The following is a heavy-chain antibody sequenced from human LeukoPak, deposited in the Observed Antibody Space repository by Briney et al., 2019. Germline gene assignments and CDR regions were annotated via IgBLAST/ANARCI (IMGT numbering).Heavy chain of an antibody. J-gene: IGHJ4*02. CDR2: ISPQNNVR. CDR3: AREGIDVLTKDFDS. Sequence: ASVKVSRKWSGFSFIDHYIHWVRQAPGQGLEWMAFISPQNNVRNSGENFQGRVTLTRDTSMSTVYMELIGLTSDDTAVYFCAREGIDVLTKDFDSWGQGTLVTVS. D-gene: IGHD1-14*01. CDR1: GFSFIDHY. V-gene: IGHV1-2*02.